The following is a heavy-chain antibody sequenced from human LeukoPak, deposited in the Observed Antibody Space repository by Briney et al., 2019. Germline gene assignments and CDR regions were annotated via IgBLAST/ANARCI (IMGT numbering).Heavy chain of an antibody. D-gene: IGHD4-11*01. V-gene: IGHV3-74*01. J-gene: IGHJ4*02. Sequence: GGSLRLSCAASGFTFSSYWMHWVRQAPGKGLVWVSRIRSDGSSTTYADPVQGRFTISRDNTKNKLYLQMNSLRADDTAVYYCARDDYNRHWGQGTLVTVSS. CDR1: GFTFSSYW. CDR2: IRSDGSST. CDR3: ARDDYNRH.